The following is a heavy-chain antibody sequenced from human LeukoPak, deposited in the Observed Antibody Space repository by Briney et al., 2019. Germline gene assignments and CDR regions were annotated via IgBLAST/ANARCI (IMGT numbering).Heavy chain of an antibody. D-gene: IGHD3-10*01. J-gene: IGHJ4*02. CDR3: ASLRTGDFDY. V-gene: IGHV4-59*08. Sequence: SETLSLTCTVSGGSISSFYWSWIRQPPGKGLEWIGYIYYTGSTNYNTSLKSRVTISVDTSKNQFSLKLSSVTAADTAVYYCASLRTGDFDYWGQGALVTVSS. CDR1: GGSISSFY. CDR2: IYYTGST.